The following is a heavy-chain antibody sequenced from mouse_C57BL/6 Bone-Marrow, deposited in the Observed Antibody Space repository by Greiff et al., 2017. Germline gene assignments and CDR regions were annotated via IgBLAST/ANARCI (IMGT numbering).Heavy chain of an antibody. Sequence: EVNVVESGGDLVKPGGSLKLSCAASGFTFSSYGMSWVRQTPDKRLGWVATISSGGSYTYYPDSVKGRFTISRDNAKNTLYLQMSSLKSEDTAMYYCARTTTVVDYAMDYWGQGTSVTVSS. CDR1: GFTFSSYG. D-gene: IGHD1-1*01. CDR3: ARTTTVVDYAMDY. J-gene: IGHJ4*01. CDR2: ISSGGSYT. V-gene: IGHV5-6*01.